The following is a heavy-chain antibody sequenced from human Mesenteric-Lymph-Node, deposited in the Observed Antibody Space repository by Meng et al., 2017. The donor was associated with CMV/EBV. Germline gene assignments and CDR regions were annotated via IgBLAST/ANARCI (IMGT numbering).Heavy chain of an antibody. D-gene: IGHD2-15*01. CDR1: GGTFSSCT. CDR3: AREGARGPKNPFDY. CDR2: ITPLFGIA. J-gene: IGHJ4*02. V-gene: IGHV1-69*17. Sequence: KAYGGTFSSCTLSWVRQAPRQGPEWMGGITPLFGIANYAQKFQGRVTITAESSTSTVYVELRSLRSEDTAVYYCAREGARGPKNPFDYWGQGTLVTVSS.